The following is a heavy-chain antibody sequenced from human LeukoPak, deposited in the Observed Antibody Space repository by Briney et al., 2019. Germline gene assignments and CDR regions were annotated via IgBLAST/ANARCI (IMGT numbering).Heavy chain of an antibody. D-gene: IGHD3/OR15-3a*01. V-gene: IGHV5-51*01. J-gene: IGHJ4*02. CDR1: GYSFTSYW. Sequence: GESLKISCKGSGYSFTSYWIGWVRQMPGKGLEWMGIVFPHDSDTRYSPSFQGQVTISADKSISTAYLQWNSLKASDTAMYYCARSGLLDYWGQGTLVTVSS. CDR2: VFPHDSDT. CDR3: ARSGLLDY.